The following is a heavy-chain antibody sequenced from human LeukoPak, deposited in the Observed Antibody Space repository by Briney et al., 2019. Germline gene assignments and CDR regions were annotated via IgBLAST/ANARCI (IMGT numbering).Heavy chain of an antibody. CDR2: ISGSGGST. D-gene: IGHD5-24*01. J-gene: IGHJ4*02. Sequence: GGSLRLSCAASGFTFSSYAMSWVRQAPGKGLEWVSAISGSGGSTYFADFVKGRFTISRDNSKNTLYLQMNSLRAEDTAVYYCAKETERWLKFDQFITIDYWGQGTLVTVSS. CDR3: AKETERWLKFDQFITIDY. V-gene: IGHV3-23*01. CDR1: GFTFSSYA.